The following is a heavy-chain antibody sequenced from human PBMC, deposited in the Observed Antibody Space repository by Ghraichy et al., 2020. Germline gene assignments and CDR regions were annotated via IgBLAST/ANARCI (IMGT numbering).Heavy chain of an antibody. J-gene: IGHJ5*02. CDR3: ARDPSSVVVPAASWFDP. D-gene: IGHD2-2*01. CDR1: GFTFISYA. V-gene: IGHV3-30-3*01. CDR2: ISYDGSNK. Sequence: GGSLRLSCAASGFTFISYAMHWVRQAPGKGLEWVAVISYDGSNKYYADSVKGRFTISRDNSKNTLYLQMNSLRAEDTAVYYCARDPSSVVVPAASWFDPWGQGTLVTVSS.